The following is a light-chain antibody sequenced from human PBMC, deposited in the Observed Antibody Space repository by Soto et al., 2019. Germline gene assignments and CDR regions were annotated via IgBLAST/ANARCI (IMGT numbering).Light chain of an antibody. CDR3: QLYGSSPPKYT. CDR1: QSIRSDY. J-gene: IGKJ2*01. V-gene: IGKV3-20*01. Sequence: EIVLTQSPGTLSLSPGERATLSCRASQSIRSDYLAWYHQKPGQAPRLLIYGASNRATDIPDRFSGSGSGSDFPLTISRLEPEDFAVYYCQLYGSSPPKYTFGQGTKLEIK. CDR2: GAS.